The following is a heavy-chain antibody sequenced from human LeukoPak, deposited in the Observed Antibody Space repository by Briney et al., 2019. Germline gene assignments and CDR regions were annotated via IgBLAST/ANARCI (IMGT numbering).Heavy chain of an antibody. CDR2: FDPKDGDT. D-gene: IGHD4-17*01. J-gene: IGHJ4*02. Sequence: ASVKVSCKVSGYTLTELSVHWVRQAPGKGLEWMGNFDPKDGDTIYAQRFQGRVTMTEDTSTHTAYMELSSLRSEDTAVYYCTRPSRRTVTTDSWGQGTLVTVSS. CDR1: GYTLTELS. CDR3: TRPSRRTVTTDS. V-gene: IGHV1-24*01.